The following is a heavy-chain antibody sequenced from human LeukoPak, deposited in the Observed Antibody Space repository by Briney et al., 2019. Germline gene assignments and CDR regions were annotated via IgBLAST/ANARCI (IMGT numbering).Heavy chain of an antibody. J-gene: IGHJ5*02. Sequence: ASVKVPCKASGGTFTSYAISWVRQAPGQGLEWMGGIIPIFGTANYAQKFQGRVTITADESTSTAYMELSSLRSEDTAVYYCARDIPCGGDCYNWFDPWGQGTLVTVSS. D-gene: IGHD2-21*02. V-gene: IGHV1-69*13. CDR3: ARDIPCGGDCYNWFDP. CDR1: GGTFTSYA. CDR2: IIPIFGTA.